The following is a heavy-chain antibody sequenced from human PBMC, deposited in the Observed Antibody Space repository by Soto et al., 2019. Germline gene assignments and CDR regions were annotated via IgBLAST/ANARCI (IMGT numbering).Heavy chain of an antibody. CDR1: GYSISSGHS. Sequence: SETLSLTCAVSGYSISSGHSWGWIRQPPGKGLEWIGSIFHTGSTYYNPSLKSRVTLSGDTSKNQFSLKLSSVTAADTALYFCATLPRLDGMDVWGQGTTVTVSS. CDR2: IFHTGST. J-gene: IGHJ6*02. V-gene: IGHV4-38-2*01. CDR3: ATLPRLDGMDV. D-gene: IGHD6-25*01.